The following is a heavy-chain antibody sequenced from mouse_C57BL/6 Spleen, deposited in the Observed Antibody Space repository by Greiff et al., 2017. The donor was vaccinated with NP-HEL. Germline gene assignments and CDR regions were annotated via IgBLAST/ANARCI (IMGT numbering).Heavy chain of an antibody. CDR2: IYPGDGDT. V-gene: IGHV1-82*01. Sequence: VQVVESGPELVKPGASVKISCKASGYAFSSSWMNWVKQRPGKGLEWIGRIYPGDGDTNYNGKFKGKATLTADKSSSTAYMQLSSLTSEDSAVYFCARTGGLRSFDYWGQGTTLTVSS. CDR3: ARTGGLRSFDY. J-gene: IGHJ2*01. D-gene: IGHD2-4*01. CDR1: GYAFSSSW.